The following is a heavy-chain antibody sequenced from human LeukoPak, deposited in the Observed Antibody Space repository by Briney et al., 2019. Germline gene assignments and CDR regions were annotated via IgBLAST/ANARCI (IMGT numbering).Heavy chain of an antibody. CDR2: INASNGNT. D-gene: IGHD3-10*01. CDR3: ARPYGSGSWYFDY. Sequence: ASVKVSCKASGYTFTSYAMHWVRQAPGQRLEWMGWINASNGNTKYSQKFQGRVTITRDTSASTAYMELSSLRSEDTAVYYCARPYGSGSWYFDYWGQGTLVTVSS. CDR1: GYTFTSYA. V-gene: IGHV1-3*01. J-gene: IGHJ4*02.